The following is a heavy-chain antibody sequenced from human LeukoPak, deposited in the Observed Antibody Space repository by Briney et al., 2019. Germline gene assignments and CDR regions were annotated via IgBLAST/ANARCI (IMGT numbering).Heavy chain of an antibody. CDR2: ISSTGRTI. J-gene: IGHJ4*02. V-gene: IGHV3-21*04. CDR1: GFTFSSYS. D-gene: IGHD1-1*01. CDR3: AKRHGLIDTRHFDY. Sequence: GGSLRLSCAASGFTFSSYSMNWVRQAPGKGLEWVSAISSTGRTIYYAESVKGRFTISRDDSKNTVYLQMNSLRAEDTAVYYCAKRHGLIDTRHFDYWGQGTLVTISS.